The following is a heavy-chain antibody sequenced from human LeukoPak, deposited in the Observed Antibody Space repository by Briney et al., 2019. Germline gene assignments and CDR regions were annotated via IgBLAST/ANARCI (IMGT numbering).Heavy chain of an antibody. J-gene: IGHJ6*02. D-gene: IGHD3-10*01. CDR3: LRMVRGGNYYYYGMDV. Sequence: PGGSLRLSCAASGFTFSSYGMHWVRQAPGKGLEWVAVISYDGSNKYYADSVKGRFTISRDNSKNTLYLQMNSLRAEDTAVYYCLRMVRGGNYYYYGMDVWGQGTTVTVSS. V-gene: IGHV3-30*03. CDR1: GFTFSSYG. CDR2: ISYDGSNK.